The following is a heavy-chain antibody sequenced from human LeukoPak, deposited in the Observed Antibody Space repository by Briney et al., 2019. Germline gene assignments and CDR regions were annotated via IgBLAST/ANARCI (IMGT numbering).Heavy chain of an antibody. V-gene: IGHV3-64*01. CDR3: ATSTTIYWYFDL. J-gene: IGHJ2*01. CDR1: GFTFSTYA. Sequence: GGSLRLSCAASGFTFSTYAMHWVRQAPGKGLEYVSGISTNGGSTYYANSVKGRFTISRDNSKNSLYLQMNSLRAEDTAVYYCATSTTIYWYFDLWGRGTLVTVSS. CDR2: ISTNGGST. D-gene: IGHD1-7*01.